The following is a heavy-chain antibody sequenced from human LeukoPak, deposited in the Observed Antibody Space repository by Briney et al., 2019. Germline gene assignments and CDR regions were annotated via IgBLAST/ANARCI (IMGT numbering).Heavy chain of an antibody. Sequence: GSLRLSCAASGFTFSSYVMSWVRQAPGKGLEWVSAIGGYSLTVYNAQSLKGRFTVSRGNSKNTLYLQVTDLRVDDTAVYYCAKGQMVRGVTTSYYMDAWGKGTRVTVSS. CDR3: AKGQMVRGVTTSYYMDA. CDR2: IGGYSLTV. D-gene: IGHD3-10*01. J-gene: IGHJ6*03. V-gene: IGHV3-23*01. CDR1: GFTFSSYV.